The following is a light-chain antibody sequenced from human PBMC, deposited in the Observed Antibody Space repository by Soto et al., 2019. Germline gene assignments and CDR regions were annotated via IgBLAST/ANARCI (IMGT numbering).Light chain of an antibody. J-gene: IGKJ1*01. V-gene: IGKV1-39*01. CDR3: QQSYSSSWT. CDR2: GAS. Sequence: ILLTQSPSSLSASVGDRVTITCRASQNINNYLNWYQHKPGKAPKVLIYGASNLQSGVPSRFSGSGSGTDFTLSISSLQREDFATYFCQQSYSSSWTFGPGTKVDIK. CDR1: QNINNY.